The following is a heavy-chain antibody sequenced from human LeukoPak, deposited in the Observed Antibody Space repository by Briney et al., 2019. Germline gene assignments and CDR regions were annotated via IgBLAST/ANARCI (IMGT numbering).Heavy chain of an antibody. CDR1: GFTFSSYE. V-gene: IGHV3-48*03. CDR2: ISSSGDII. CDR3: AGQGGGVALDY. Sequence: GGSLRLSCAASGFTFSSYEMNWVRQAPGKGLEWVSCISSSGDIIYYADSVKGRFTISRDNAKNSLYLQMNSLRAEDTAVYYCAGQGGGVALDYWGQGMLVTVSS. J-gene: IGHJ4*02. D-gene: IGHD2-8*01.